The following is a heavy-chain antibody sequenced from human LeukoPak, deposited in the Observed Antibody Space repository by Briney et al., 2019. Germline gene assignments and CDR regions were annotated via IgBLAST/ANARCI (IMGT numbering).Heavy chain of an antibody. Sequence: SETLSLTCTVSGGSISNSYWGWIRQPPGKGLEWIGSIYYSGNTYYNASLKSQVSISIDTSKNQFSLKLTSVTAADTAVYYCARQTGSGLFILPGGQGTLVTVSS. CDR2: IYYSGNT. D-gene: IGHD3/OR15-3a*01. CDR1: GGSISNSY. CDR3: ARQTGSGLFILP. V-gene: IGHV4-39*01. J-gene: IGHJ4*02.